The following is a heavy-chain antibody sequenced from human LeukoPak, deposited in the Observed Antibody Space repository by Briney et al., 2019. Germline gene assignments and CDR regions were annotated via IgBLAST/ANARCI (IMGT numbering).Heavy chain of an antibody. CDR3: ARFRISNWNDGSYFDY. J-gene: IGHJ4*02. CDR2: IYPGDSDT. CDR1: GYSFTTYW. Sequence: GESLKISCKGSGYSFTTYWIGWVRQMPGKGLEWMGIIYPGDSDTRYSPSFQGQVTISADKSISTAYLQWSSLKASDTAMYYCARFRISNWNDGSYFDYWGQGTLVTVSS. V-gene: IGHV5-51*01. D-gene: IGHD1-20*01.